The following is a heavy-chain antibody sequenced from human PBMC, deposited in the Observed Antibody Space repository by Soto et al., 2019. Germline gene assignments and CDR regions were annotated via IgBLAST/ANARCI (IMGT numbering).Heavy chain of an antibody. Sequence: QVQLQESGPGLVKPSETLSLTCTVSGASISGYYWSWIRKSAGKGLEWIGRIYATGTTDYNPSLKSQVMMSVGTSKKQFSLKLRSVTAAVTAVDYCVRDGTKTLRDWFDPWGQGISVTVSS. D-gene: IGHD1-1*01. CDR2: IYATGTT. V-gene: IGHV4-4*07. J-gene: IGHJ5*02. CDR3: VRDGTKTLRDWFDP. CDR1: GASISGYY.